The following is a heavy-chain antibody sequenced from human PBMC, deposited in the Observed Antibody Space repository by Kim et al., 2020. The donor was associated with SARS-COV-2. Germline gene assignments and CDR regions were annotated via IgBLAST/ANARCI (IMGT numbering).Heavy chain of an antibody. Sequence: SETLSLTCTVSGGSISSYYWSWIRQPPGKGLEWIGYIYYSGSTNYNPSLKSRVTISVDTSKNQFSLKLSSVTAADTAVYYCASRDDSSSWYAPWAFDIWGQGTMVTVSS. V-gene: IGHV4-59*08. D-gene: IGHD6-13*01. CDR2: IYYSGST. CDR3: ASRDDSSSWYAPWAFDI. CDR1: GGSISSYY. J-gene: IGHJ3*02.